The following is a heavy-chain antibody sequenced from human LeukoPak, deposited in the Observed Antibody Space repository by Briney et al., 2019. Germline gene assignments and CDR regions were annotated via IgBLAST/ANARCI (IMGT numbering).Heavy chain of an antibody. D-gene: IGHD6-25*01. V-gene: IGHV3-48*01. CDR1: GFTFSSYS. CDR2: ISSSSSTI. CDR3: AREWVTGAAYYFDY. Sequence: GGSLRLSCAASGFTFSSYSMNWVRQAPGKGLEWVSYISSSSSTIYYADSVKGRFTISRDNAKNSLYLQMNSLRAEDTAVYYCAREWVTGAAYYFDYWGQGTLVTVSS. J-gene: IGHJ4*02.